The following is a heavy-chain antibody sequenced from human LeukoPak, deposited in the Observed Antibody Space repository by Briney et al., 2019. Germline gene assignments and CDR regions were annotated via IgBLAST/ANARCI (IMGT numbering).Heavy chain of an antibody. V-gene: IGHV4-61*02. D-gene: IGHD3-22*01. CDR3: ARADSDYYDSSGYHDAFDI. Sequence: SQTLSLTCTVSGGSISSGSYYWSWIRQPAGTGLEWIGRIYTSGSTNYNPSLKSRVTISVDTSKNQFSLKLSSVTAADTAVYYCARADSDYYDSSGYHDAFDIGGQGTMVTVSS. CDR2: IYTSGST. J-gene: IGHJ3*02. CDR1: GGSISSGSYY.